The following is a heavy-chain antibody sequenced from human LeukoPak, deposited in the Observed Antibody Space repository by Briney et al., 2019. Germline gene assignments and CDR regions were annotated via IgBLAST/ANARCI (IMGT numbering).Heavy chain of an antibody. CDR3: ARQYYYDSSGYYYTTGYNWFDP. J-gene: IGHJ5*02. CDR1: GGTFNNYT. D-gene: IGHD3-22*01. V-gene: IGHV1-18*01. Sequence: ASVKVSCKASGGTFNNYTISWVRQAPGQGLEWMGWISAYNGNTNYAQKLQGRVTMTTDTSTSTAYMELRSLRSDDTAVYYCARQYYYDSSGYYYTTGYNWFDPWGQGTLVTVSS. CDR2: ISAYNGNT.